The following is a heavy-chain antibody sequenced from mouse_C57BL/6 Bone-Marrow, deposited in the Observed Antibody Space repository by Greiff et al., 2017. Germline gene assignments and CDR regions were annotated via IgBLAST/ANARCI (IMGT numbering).Heavy chain of an antibody. J-gene: IGHJ4*01. CDR1: GFTFSDYG. V-gene: IGHV5-17*01. CDR3: ARKRLTGAMDY. CDR2: ISSGSSTI. Sequence: EVMLVESGGGLVKPGGSLKLSCAASGFTFSDYGMHWVRQAPEKGLEWVAYISSGSSTIYYADTVKGRFTISRDNAKNTLFLQMTSLRSEDTAMYYCARKRLTGAMDYWGQGTSVTVSS. D-gene: IGHD4-1*01.